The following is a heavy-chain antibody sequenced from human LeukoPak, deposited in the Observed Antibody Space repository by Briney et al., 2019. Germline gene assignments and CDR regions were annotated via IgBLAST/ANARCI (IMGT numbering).Heavy chain of an antibody. CDR3: AREPTVTTGGYYYYYMDV. J-gene: IGHJ6*03. CDR1: GYTFTSYG. Sequence: ASVKVSCKASGYTFTSYGISWVRQAPGQGLEWMGRINPNSGGTNYAQKFQGRVTMTRDTSISTAYMELSRLRSDDTAVYYCAREPTVTTGGYYYYYMDVWGKGTTVTVSS. V-gene: IGHV1-2*06. D-gene: IGHD4-17*01. CDR2: INPNSGGT.